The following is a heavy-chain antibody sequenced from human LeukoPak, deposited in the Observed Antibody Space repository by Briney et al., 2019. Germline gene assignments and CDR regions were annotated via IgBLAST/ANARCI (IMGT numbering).Heavy chain of an antibody. CDR1: GFTVSSNY. Sequence: GGSLRLSCAASGFTVSSNYMCWVRQAPGKGLEWVSVIYSGGSTYYADSVKGRFTISRDNSKNTLYLQMNSLRAEDTAVYYCARDPSVTTLGYWGQGTLVTVSS. CDR3: ARDPSVTTLGY. V-gene: IGHV3-53*01. D-gene: IGHD4-17*01. J-gene: IGHJ4*02. CDR2: IYSGGST.